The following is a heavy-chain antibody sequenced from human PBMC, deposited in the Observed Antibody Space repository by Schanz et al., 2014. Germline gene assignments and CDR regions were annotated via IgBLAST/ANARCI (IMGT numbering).Heavy chain of an antibody. CDR3: AKDPHRDYGGKPQTFDI. J-gene: IGHJ3*02. CDR2: IWFDGNNK. Sequence: QVQLVESGGGVVQPGRSLRLSCAASGFTFSAYGMHWVRQAPGKGLEWVAVIWFDGNNKFYADSVKGRFTISRDNSKNTLSLQMRSLRAEDTALYYCAKDPHRDYGGKPQTFDIWGQGTMVTVSS. V-gene: IGHV3-33*06. CDR1: GFTFSAYG. D-gene: IGHD4-17*01.